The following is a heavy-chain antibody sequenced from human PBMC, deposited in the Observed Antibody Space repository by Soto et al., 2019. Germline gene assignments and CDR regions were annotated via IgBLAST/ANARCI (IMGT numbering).Heavy chain of an antibody. CDR2: ISYDGSNK. Sequence: QVQLVESGGGVVQPGRSLRLSCAASGFTFSSYGMHWVRQAPGKGLEWVAVISYDGSNKYYADSVKGRFTISRDNSKNTLYLKMNSLRAEDTAVYYCAKDRLQQLVRYGMDVWGQGTTVTVSS. CDR1: GFTFSSYG. V-gene: IGHV3-30*18. CDR3: AKDRLQQLVRYGMDV. J-gene: IGHJ6*02. D-gene: IGHD6-13*01.